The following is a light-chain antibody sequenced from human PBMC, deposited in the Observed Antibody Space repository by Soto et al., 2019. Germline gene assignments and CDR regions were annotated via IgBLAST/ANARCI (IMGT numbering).Light chain of an antibody. CDR1: QTVERW. CDR2: AAS. J-gene: IGKJ1*01. CDR3: LQDYNYPRT. Sequence: IRMTQSPSTLSASVGGRVIITCRASQTVERWMAWYQQKPGKAPKLLIYAASSLQSGVPSRFSGSGSGTDFTLTISSLQPEDFATYYCLQDYNYPRTFGQGTKVDIK. V-gene: IGKV1-6*01.